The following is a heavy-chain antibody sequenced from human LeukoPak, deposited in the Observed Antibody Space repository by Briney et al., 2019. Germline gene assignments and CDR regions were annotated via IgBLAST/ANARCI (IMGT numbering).Heavy chain of an antibody. CDR3: ATYGGDWKFDS. V-gene: IGHV4-34*01. Sequence: SETLSLTCTVYGGSFSGYYWSWIRQPPGKGLEWTGEINHSGSTNYNPSLKSRVTISVDTSRNQFSLKLSSVTAADTAVYYCATYGGDWKFDSWGQGTLVTVSS. D-gene: IGHD2-21*01. CDR2: INHSGST. CDR1: GGSFSGYY. J-gene: IGHJ4*02.